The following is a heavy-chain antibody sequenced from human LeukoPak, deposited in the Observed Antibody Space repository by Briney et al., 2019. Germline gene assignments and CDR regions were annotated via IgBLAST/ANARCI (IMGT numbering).Heavy chain of an antibody. J-gene: IGHJ4*02. D-gene: IGHD6-25*01. CDR3: ARDGAADNFDY. Sequence: GSVKGQFTISRENAKNCLCLQMNSLRAEDTAVYYCARDGAADNFDYWGQGTLVTVSS. V-gene: IGHV3-13*01.